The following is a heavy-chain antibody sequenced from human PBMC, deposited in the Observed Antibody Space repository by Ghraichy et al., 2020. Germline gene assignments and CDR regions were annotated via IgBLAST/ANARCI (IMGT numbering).Heavy chain of an antibody. V-gene: IGHV4-31*03. J-gene: IGHJ4*02. CDR1: SGSINRGGYY. Sequence: SETLSLTCTVSSGSINRGGYYWSWIRQLPGKGLEWIGYIYYTGSTYYNPSLKSRVSISVDTSNNQFSLKLSSVTAADTAVYYCARQGERVSEWHFDYWGQGTLVTVSS. D-gene: IGHD3-10*01. CDR3: ARQGERVSEWHFDY. CDR2: IYYTGST.